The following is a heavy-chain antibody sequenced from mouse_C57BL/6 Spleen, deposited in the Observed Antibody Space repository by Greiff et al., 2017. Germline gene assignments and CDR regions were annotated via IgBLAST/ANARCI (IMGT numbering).Heavy chain of an antibody. V-gene: IGHV1-62-2*01. CDR3: ARHEYYDYVPYWYFDV. CDR1: GYTFTEYT. CDR2: FYPGSGSI. Sequence: QVHVKQSGAELVKPGASVKLSCKASGYTFTEYTIHWVKQRSGQGLEWIGWFYPGSGSIKYNEKFKDKATLTADKSSSTVYMELSRLTSEDSAVYFCARHEYYDYVPYWYFDVWGTGTTVTVSS. D-gene: IGHD2-4*01. J-gene: IGHJ1*03.